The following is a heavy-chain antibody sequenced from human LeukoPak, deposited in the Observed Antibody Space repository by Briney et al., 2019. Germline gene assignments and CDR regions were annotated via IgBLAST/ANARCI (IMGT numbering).Heavy chain of an antibody. J-gene: IGHJ4*02. CDR1: GGSISTYY. CDR3: ARDVGAGIAAAFDH. V-gene: IGHV4-59*12. D-gene: IGHD6-13*01. CDR2: IYYSGST. Sequence: SETLSLTCTVSGGSISTYYWSWIRQPPGKGLEWIGSIYYSGSTYYNPSLKSRVTISVDTSKNQFSLKLSSVTAADTAVYYCARDVGAGIAAAFDHWGQGTLVTVSS.